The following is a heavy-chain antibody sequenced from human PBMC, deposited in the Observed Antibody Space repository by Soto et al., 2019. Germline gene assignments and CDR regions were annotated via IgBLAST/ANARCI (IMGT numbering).Heavy chain of an antibody. CDR2: IYYSGST. Sequence: SETLSLTCTVSGGSISSGGYYWSWIRQHPGKGLEWIGYIYYSGSTYYNPSLKSRVTISVDTSKNQFSLKLNSVTAADTALYYCASRLMTTGTSPFNYWGQGTLVTVSS. CDR1: GGSISSGGYY. V-gene: IGHV4-31*03. D-gene: IGHD4-17*01. J-gene: IGHJ4*02. CDR3: ASRLMTTGTSPFNY.